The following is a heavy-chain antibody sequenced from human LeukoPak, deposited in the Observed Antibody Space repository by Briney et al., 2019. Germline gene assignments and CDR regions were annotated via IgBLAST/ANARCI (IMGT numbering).Heavy chain of an antibody. CDR1: GFNLEDFA. J-gene: IGHJ4*02. Sequence: PGGSLRLSCVASGFNLEDFAMHWVRQVTGKGLEWVAGIYYNSERIDYADSVKGRFTISRDDAKNTLYLQVNSLRAEDTAVYFCARGGSDTAMAHDYWGQGTLVTVSS. D-gene: IGHD5-18*01. CDR2: IYYNSERI. V-gene: IGHV3-9*01. CDR3: ARGGSDTAMAHDY.